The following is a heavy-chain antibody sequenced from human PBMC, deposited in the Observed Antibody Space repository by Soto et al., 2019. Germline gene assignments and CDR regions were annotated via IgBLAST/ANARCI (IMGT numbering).Heavy chain of an antibody. D-gene: IGHD3-3*01. Sequence: GGSLRLSCAASGLTFSGHWMHWVRQAPGKGLVWVSRINTDGSSQSYADSVKGRFTISRDNAKNTLYLQMNSLRAEDTAMYYCARGFDFWSGFYYYAMDVWGQGTTVTVSS. CDR2: INTDGSSQ. CDR3: ARGFDFWSGFYYYAMDV. V-gene: IGHV3-74*01. CDR1: GLTFSGHW. J-gene: IGHJ6*02.